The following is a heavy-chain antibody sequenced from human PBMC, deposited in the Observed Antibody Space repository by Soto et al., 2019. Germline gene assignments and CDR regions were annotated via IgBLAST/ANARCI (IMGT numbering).Heavy chain of an antibody. J-gene: IGHJ6*02. CDR1: GFTFSSYA. CDR3: ARGGLRIAAAEKPYYYGMDV. D-gene: IGHD6-13*01. Sequence: PGGSLRLSCAASGFTFSSYAMHWVRHAPGKGLEWVAVISYDGSNKYYADSVKGRFTISRDNSKNTLYLQMNSLRAEDTAVYYCARGGLRIAAAEKPYYYGMDVWGQGTTVTVSS. CDR2: ISYDGSNK. V-gene: IGHV3-30-3*01.